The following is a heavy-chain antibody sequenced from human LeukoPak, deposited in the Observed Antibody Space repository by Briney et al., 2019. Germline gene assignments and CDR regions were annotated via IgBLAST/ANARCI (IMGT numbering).Heavy chain of an antibody. CDR2: ISSSSSYI. Sequence: GGSLRLSCAASGFTFSSYSMNWVRQAPGKGLEWVSSISSSSSYIYYADSVKGRFTISRDNSKNTLYLQMNSLRAEDTAVYYCARRDSSSWYGAFDIRGQGTMVTVSS. D-gene: IGHD6-13*01. CDR1: GFTFSSYS. J-gene: IGHJ3*02. V-gene: IGHV3-21*04. CDR3: ARRDSSSWYGAFDI.